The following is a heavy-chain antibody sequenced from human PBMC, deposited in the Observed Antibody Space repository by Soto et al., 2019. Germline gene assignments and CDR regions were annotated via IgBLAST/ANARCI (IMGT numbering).Heavy chain of an antibody. CDR1: GGSFSGYY. J-gene: IGHJ4*02. CDR2: INHGGST. Sequence: SETLSLTCAVYGGSFSGYYWSWIRQPPGKGLEWIGEINHGGSTKYNPSLKSRVTISVDTSKNQFSLKLNSVTAADTAVYYCARGQVTMILLVNLLQSYFDSRGQGTLVTVSS. CDR3: ARGQVTMILLVNLLQSYFDS. V-gene: IGHV4-34*01. D-gene: IGHD3-22*01.